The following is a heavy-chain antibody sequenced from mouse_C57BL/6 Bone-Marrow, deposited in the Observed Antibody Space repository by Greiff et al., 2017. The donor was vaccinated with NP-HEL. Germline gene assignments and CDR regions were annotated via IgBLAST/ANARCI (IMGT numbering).Heavy chain of an antibody. CDR3: ERSVDYDDSSYKDYFDY. J-gene: IGHJ2*01. D-gene: IGHD1-1*01. CDR2: IYPGSGST. CDR1: GYTFTSYW. V-gene: IGHV1-55*01. Sequence: QVQLKQPGAELVKPGASVKMSCKASGYTFTSYWITWVKQRPGQGLEWIGDIYPGSGSTNYNEKFKGKATLTVDTSSSTAYMQLSSLTSEDSAVYYCERSVDYDDSSYKDYFDYWGKGTTLTVSS.